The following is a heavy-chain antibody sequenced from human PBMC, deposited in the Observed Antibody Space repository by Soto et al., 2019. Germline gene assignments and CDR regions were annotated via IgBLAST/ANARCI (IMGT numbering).Heavy chain of an antibody. CDR2: IYYSGST. CDR3: ARASYCSGGSCHLGY. J-gene: IGHJ4*02. Sequence: SETLSLICTVSGGSISSGGYYWSWIRQHPGKGLEWIGYIYYSGSTYYNPSLKSRVTISVDTSKNQFSLKLSSVTAADTAVYYCARASYCSGGSCHLGYWGQGTLVTSPQ. D-gene: IGHD2-15*01. V-gene: IGHV4-31*03. CDR1: GGSISSGGYY.